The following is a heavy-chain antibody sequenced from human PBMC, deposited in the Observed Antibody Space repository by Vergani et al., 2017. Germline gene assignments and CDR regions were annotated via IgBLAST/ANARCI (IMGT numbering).Heavy chain of an antibody. D-gene: IGHD2-2*01. CDR3: ARGVGVDCSSTSCYRRRSSLPNFDP. CDR2: INHSGST. CDR1: GGSFSGYY. Sequence: QVQLQQWGAGLLKPSETLSLTCAVYGGSFSGYYWSWIRQPPGKGLEWIGEINHSGSTNYNPSLKSRVTISVDTSKNQFSLKLSSVTAADTAVYYCARGVGVDCSSTSCYRRRSSLPNFDPWGQGTLVTVSS. J-gene: IGHJ5*02. V-gene: IGHV4-34*01.